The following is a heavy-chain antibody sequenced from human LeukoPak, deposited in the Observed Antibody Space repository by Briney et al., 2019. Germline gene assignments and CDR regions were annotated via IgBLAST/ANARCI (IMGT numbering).Heavy chain of an antibody. CDR2: ISYDGSNK. J-gene: IGHJ4*02. V-gene: IGHV3-30*03. CDR1: GFTFSSYG. CDR3: ARSYCTDGSCENLDY. D-gene: IGHD2-15*01. Sequence: PGGSLRLSCAASGFTFSSYGMHWVRQAPGKGLEWVAVISYDGSNKYYADSVKGRFTISRDNSKNTLYLQMNSLRAEDTAVYYCARSYCTDGSCENLDYWGQGTLVSVSS.